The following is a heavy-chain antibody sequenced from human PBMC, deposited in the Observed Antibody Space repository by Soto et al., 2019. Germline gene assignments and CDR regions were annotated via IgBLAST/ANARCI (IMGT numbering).Heavy chain of an antibody. J-gene: IGHJ6*02. D-gene: IGHD4-4*01. V-gene: IGHV3-30*18. CDR3: AKDLTVTRSYYYYGMDV. Sequence: PVGSLRLSCAASGFTFSSYGMHWVRQAPGKGLEWVAVISYDGSNKYYADSVKGRFTISRDNSKNTLYLQMNSLRAEDTAVYYCAKDLTVTRSYYYYGMDVWGQGTTVTVSS. CDR2: ISYDGSNK. CDR1: GFTFSSYG.